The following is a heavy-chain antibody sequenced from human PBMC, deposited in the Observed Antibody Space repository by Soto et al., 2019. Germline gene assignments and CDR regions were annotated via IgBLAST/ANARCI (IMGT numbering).Heavy chain of an antibody. D-gene: IGHD3-3*01. CDR2: ISGSSSYI. CDR1: GFTFSRYS. J-gene: IGHJ4*02. CDR3: ARDFRNYDFWSGYYDY. V-gene: IGHV3-21*01. Sequence: VGSLRLSCAASGFTFSRYSMNWVRQAPGKGLEWVSSISGSSSYIYYADSVKGRFTISRDNAKNSLYLQMNSLRAEDTAVYYCARDFRNYDFWSGYYDYWGQGTLVTVSS.